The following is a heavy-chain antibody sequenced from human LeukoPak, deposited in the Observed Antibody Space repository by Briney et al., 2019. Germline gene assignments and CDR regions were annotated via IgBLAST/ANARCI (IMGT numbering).Heavy chain of an antibody. J-gene: IGHJ4*02. V-gene: IGHV3-30*02. CDR1: GFTFTTYG. CDR2: IRYDGSNK. CDR3: AKARIAVAGTDCFDY. D-gene: IGHD6-19*01. Sequence: GGSLRLSCAASGFTFTTYGIQWVRQAPGKGLEWVAFIRYDGSNKYYADSVKGRFTISRDNSKNTLYLQMNSLRAEDTAVYYCAKARIAVAGTDCFDYWGQGTLVTVSS.